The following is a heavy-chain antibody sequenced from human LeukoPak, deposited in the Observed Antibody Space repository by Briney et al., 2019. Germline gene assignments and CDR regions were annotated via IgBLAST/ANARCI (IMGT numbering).Heavy chain of an antibody. CDR3: ARGEGNIVVVPAAMSFDY. V-gene: IGHV4-30-2*01. J-gene: IGHJ4*02. Sequence: SQTLSLTCTVSGGSISSGGYYWSWIRQPPGKGLEWTGYIYHSGSTYYNPSLKSRVTISADRSKNQFTLKLSSVTAADTAVYYCARGEGNIVVVPAAMSFDYWGQGTLVTVSS. CDR2: IYHSGST. D-gene: IGHD2-2*01. CDR1: GGSISSGGYY.